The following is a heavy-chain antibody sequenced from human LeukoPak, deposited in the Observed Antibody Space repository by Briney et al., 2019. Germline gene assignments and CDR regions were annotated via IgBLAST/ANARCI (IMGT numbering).Heavy chain of an antibody. CDR3: GRDRNRAFDI. J-gene: IGHJ3*02. V-gene: IGHV3-30*02. CDR1: GFTFSSYG. Sequence: GGSLRLSCAASGFTFSSYGMHWVRQAPGKGLEWVAFIRYDGSNKYYADSVKGRFTISRDNSKNTLYLQMNSLSAEDTAVYYCGRDRNRAFDIWGQGTMVTVSS. CDR2: IRYDGSNK. D-gene: IGHD2/OR15-2a*01.